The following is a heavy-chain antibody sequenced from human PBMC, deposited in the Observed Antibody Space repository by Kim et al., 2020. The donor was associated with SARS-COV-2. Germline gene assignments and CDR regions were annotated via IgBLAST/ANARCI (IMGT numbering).Heavy chain of an antibody. Sequence: SETLSLTCTVSGGSISSSSYYWGWIRQPPGKGLEWIGSIYYSGSTYYNPSLKSRVTISVDTSKNQFSLKLSSVTAADTAVYYCARRGTMIVVAKGDYFDYWGQGTLVTVSS. V-gene: IGHV4-39*01. J-gene: IGHJ4*02. CDR1: GGSISSSSYY. CDR3: ARRGTMIVVAKGDYFDY. D-gene: IGHD3-22*01. CDR2: IYYSGST.